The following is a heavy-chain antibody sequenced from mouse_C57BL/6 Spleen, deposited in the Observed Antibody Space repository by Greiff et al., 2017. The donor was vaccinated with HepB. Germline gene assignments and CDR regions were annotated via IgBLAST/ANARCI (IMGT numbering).Heavy chain of an antibody. CDR1: GYTFTSYW. CDR2: IYPSDSET. J-gene: IGHJ3*01. Sequence: QVQLQQPGAELVRPGSSVKLSCKASGYTFTSYWMDWVKQRPGQGLEWIGNIYPSDSETHYNQKFKDKATLTVDKSSSTAYMQLSSLTSEDSAVYFCAYGNWFAYWGQGTLVTVSA. D-gene: IGHD2-1*01. CDR3: AYGNWFAY. V-gene: IGHV1-61*01.